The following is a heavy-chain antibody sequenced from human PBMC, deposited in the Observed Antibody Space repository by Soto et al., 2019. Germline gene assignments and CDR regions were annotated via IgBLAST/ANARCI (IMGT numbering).Heavy chain of an antibody. CDR3: ARVSGIYYYGMDV. CDR1: GGSFSGYY. Sequence: SETLSLICAVYGGSFSGYYWSWIRQPPGKGLEWIGEINHSGSTNYNPSLKSRVTISVDTSKNQVSLKLSSVTAADTAVYYCARVSGIYYYGMDVWGQGTTVTVSS. J-gene: IGHJ6*02. V-gene: IGHV4-34*01. D-gene: IGHD3-10*01. CDR2: INHSGST.